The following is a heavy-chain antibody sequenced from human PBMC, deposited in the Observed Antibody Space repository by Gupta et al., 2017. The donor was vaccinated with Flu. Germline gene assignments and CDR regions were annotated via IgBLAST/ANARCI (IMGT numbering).Heavy chain of an antibody. J-gene: IGHJ6*02. Sequence: ASGYTFTSYGISWVRQAPRQGLEWMGWISAYNGNTAYIQKLQGRVTMTTDTSTSTAYMELRSLTSADTAVYYCASGTRAYYYYDLDVWGQGT. CDR2: ISAYNGNT. V-gene: IGHV1-18*01. CDR3: ASGTRAYYYYDLDV. CDR1: GYTFTSYG. D-gene: IGHD1-26*01.